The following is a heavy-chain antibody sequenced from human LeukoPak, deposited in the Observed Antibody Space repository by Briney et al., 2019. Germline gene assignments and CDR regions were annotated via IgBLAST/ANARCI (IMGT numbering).Heavy chain of an antibody. Sequence: ASVKVSCKASGYTFTAYYMHWVRQAPGQGLEWMGWINPNSGGTNYAQKFQDRVTMTRDASISTAYMELNRLRPDDTAVYYCATAPLNGYSSGGYSFDYWGQGALVTVSA. D-gene: IGHD6-19*01. V-gene: IGHV1-2*02. CDR3: ATAPLNGYSSGGYSFDY. CDR2: INPNSGGT. CDR1: GYTFTAYY. J-gene: IGHJ4*02.